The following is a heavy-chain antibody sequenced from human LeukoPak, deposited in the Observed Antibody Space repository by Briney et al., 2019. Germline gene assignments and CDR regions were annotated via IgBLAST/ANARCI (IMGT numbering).Heavy chain of an antibody. D-gene: IGHD6-13*01. CDR3: ARLPAGTEDFYFYGMDV. V-gene: IGHV3-11*01. J-gene: IGHJ6*02. Sequence: GGSLRLSCAASGFTFSDYYMSWIRQAPGKGLEWVSYISSSGSTIYYADSVKGRFTISRDNAKNSLYLQMNSLRAEDTAVYYCARLPAGTEDFYFYGMDVWGQGTTVTVSS. CDR1: GFTFSDYY. CDR2: ISSSGSTI.